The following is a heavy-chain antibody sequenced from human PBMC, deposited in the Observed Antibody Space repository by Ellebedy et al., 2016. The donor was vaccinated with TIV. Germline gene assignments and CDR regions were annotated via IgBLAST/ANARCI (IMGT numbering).Heavy chain of an antibody. V-gene: IGHV3-72*01. CDR3: TTGRAGSCFDY. J-gene: IGHJ4*02. CDR2: SRGKASGYTT. CDR1: GFTFSDQY. Sequence: SLKISXAASGFTFSDQYMYWVRQAPGKGLEWLGRSRGKASGYTTEYAASVKGRFTVSRDDSKNSLLLQMNSLQTEDTAVYYCTTGRAGSCFDYWGQGTLVTVSS.